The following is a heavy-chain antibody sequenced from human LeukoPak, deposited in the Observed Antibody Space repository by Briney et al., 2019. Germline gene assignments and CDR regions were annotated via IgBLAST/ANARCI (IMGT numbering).Heavy chain of an antibody. V-gene: IGHV3-23*01. Sequence: PGGSLRLSCAASGFTFSSYAMSWVRQAPGKGLEWVSAISGSGGSTYYADSVKGRFTISRDNSKNTLYLQMNSLRAEDTAVYYCAKGVGGDIVSYYFDYWGQGTLVTVSS. D-gene: IGHD5/OR15-5a*01. CDR2: ISGSGGST. CDR1: GFTFSSYA. CDR3: AKGVGGDIVSYYFDY. J-gene: IGHJ4*02.